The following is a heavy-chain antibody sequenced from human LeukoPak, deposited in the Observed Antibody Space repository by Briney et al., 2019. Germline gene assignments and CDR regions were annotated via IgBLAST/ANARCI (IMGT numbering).Heavy chain of an antibody. CDR3: ARGPYIAVAGTYYYMDV. V-gene: IGHV1-8*03. CDR2: MNPNSGNT. Sequence: ASVKVSCKASGYTFTSYDINWVRQATGQGLEWMGWMNPNSGNTGYAQKFQGRVTITRNTSISTAYMELSSLRSEDTAVYYCARGPYIAVAGTYYYMDVWGKGTTVTVSS. J-gene: IGHJ6*03. CDR1: GYTFTSYD. D-gene: IGHD6-19*01.